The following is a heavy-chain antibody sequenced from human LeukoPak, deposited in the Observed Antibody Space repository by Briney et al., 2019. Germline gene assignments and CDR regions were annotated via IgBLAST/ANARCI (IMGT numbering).Heavy chain of an antibody. CDR3: ARNFGWFDP. CDR1: GFTFSSYE. V-gene: IGHV3-21*01. J-gene: IGHJ5*02. CDR2: ISSSSSYI. D-gene: IGHD3-10*01. Sequence: PGGSLRLSCAASGFTFSSYEMNWVRQAPGKGLEWVSSISSSSSYIYYADSVKGRFTISRDNAKNSLYLQMNSLRAEDTAVYYCARNFGWFDPWGQGTLVTVSS.